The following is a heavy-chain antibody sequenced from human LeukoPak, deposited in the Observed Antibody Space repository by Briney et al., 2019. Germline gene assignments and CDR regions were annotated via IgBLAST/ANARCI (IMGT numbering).Heavy chain of an antibody. CDR2: ISYDGSNK. CDR3: ARDSGFSGTQRGEY. CDR1: GYTLTELS. V-gene: IGHV3-30*04. Sequence: SCKVSGYTLTELSMHWVRQAPGKGLEWVAVISYDGSNKYYADFVKGRFTISRDNSKNTLYLQMNSLRAEDTAVYYCARDSGFSGTQRGEYWGQGTLVTVSS. J-gene: IGHJ4*02. D-gene: IGHD3/OR15-3a*01.